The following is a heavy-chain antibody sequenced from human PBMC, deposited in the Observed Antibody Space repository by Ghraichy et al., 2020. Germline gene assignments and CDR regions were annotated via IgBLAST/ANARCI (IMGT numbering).Heavy chain of an antibody. J-gene: IGHJ6*02. CDR2: TCHKSKWYN. CDR1: GDSVSRYGAA. CDR3: ARGQDFYYAMDV. V-gene: IGHV6-1*01. Sequence: SETLYLTCAISGDSVSRYGAAWNWIRQSPSRGLEWLGRTCHKSKWYNNYAESVKSRITISPDTSRNQFSLQLNSVTPEDTAVYYCARGQDFYYAMDVWGQGTTVTVSS.